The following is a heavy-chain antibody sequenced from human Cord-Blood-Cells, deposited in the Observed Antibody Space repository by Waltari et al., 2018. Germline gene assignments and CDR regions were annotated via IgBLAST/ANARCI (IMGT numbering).Heavy chain of an antibody. J-gene: IGHJ6*02. V-gene: IGHV1-24*01. D-gene: IGHD2-15*01. CDR2: FDPEDGET. CDR1: GYTLTELS. Sequence: QVQLVQSGAEVKKPGASVKVSCKVSGYTLTELSMHWVRQSPGKGLEWMGVFDPEDGETIYAQKCQGRVTMTEDTSTDTAYMELSSLRSEDTAVYYCATGGGFYYYYGMDVWGQGTTVTVSS. CDR3: ATGGGFYYYYGMDV.